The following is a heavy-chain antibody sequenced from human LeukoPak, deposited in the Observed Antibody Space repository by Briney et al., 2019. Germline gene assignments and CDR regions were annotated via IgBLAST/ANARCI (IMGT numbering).Heavy chain of an antibody. CDR3: ARDSCYYGSGSLDY. CDR1: GFTFSSYS. D-gene: IGHD3-10*01. V-gene: IGHV3-21*01. J-gene: IGHJ4*02. Sequence: GGSLRLSCAASGFTFSSYSMSWVRQAPGKGLEWVSSISSSSSYIYYPDSVKGRFTISRDNSKNSVYLQMNTLRAEDTAVYYCARDSCYYGSGSLDYWGQGTLVTVSS. CDR2: ISSSSSYI.